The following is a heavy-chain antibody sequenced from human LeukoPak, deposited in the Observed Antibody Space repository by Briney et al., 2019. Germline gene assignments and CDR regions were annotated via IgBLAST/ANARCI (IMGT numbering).Heavy chain of an antibody. V-gene: IGHV3-7*01. Sequence: GGSLRLSCAASGFTFSSYWMSWVRQAPGKGLEWVANIKQDGSEKYYVDSVKGRFTISRDNAKNSLYLQMNSLRAEDTAVYYCAKSLIVVVPAAPEYFQHWGQGTLVTVSS. D-gene: IGHD2-2*01. J-gene: IGHJ1*01. CDR3: AKSLIVVVPAAPEYFQH. CDR1: GFTFSSYW. CDR2: IKQDGSEK.